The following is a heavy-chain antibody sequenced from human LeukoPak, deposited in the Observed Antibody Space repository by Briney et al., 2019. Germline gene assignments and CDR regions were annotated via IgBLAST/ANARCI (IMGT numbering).Heavy chain of an antibody. CDR2: ISGSGGST. CDR1: GFTFSSYS. J-gene: IGHJ6*02. CDR3: ARDPYPRGGYGMDV. D-gene: IGHD5-24*01. V-gene: IGHV3-23*01. Sequence: GGSLRLSCAASGFTFSSYSMNWVRQAPGKGLEWVSAISGSGGSTYYADSVKGRFTISRDNSKNTLYLQMNSLRAEDTAVYYCARDPYPRGGYGMDVWGQGTTVTVSS.